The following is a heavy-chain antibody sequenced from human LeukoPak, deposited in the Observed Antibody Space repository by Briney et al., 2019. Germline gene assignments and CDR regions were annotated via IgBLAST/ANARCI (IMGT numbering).Heavy chain of an antibody. CDR3: VKGQEVVYAPTFDY. J-gene: IGHJ4*02. CDR2: IGTKGIST. CDR1: RFTFNSYA. V-gene: IGHV3-64D*09. D-gene: IGHD2-8*02. Sequence: GGALTLSCPASRFTFNSYAIHWVRQAPGKGLEYVSRIGTKGISTYYTDSVTGRLTISRDNSKNSLYLQMSSLRAEDTAVYYCVKGQEVVYAPTFDYWGQGTLVTVSS.